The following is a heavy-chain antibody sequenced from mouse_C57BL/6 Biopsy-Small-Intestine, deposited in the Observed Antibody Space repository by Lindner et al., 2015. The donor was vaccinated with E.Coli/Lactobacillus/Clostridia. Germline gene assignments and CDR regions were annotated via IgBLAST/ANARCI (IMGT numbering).Heavy chain of an antibody. CDR3: ARGGRGYFDY. D-gene: IGHD3-1*01. CDR1: GYTFTSYV. J-gene: IGHJ2*01. CDR2: INPFNDVI. Sequence: VQLQESGPELVKPGASVKMSCKASGYTFTSYVMHWVKQKPGQGLEWIGYINPFNDVIKFNEKFKGKATLTSDKSSSTAYMELSSLTSEDSAVYYCARGGRGYFDYWGQGTTLTVSS. V-gene: IGHV1-14*01.